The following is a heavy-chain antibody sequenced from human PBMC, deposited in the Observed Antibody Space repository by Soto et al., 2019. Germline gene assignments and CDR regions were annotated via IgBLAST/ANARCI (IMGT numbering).Heavy chain of an antibody. CDR3: AKEFLTTFSFDY. D-gene: IGHD1-1*01. CDR1: GFTFSNYA. V-gene: IGHV3-23*01. Sequence: GGSLRLSCAASGFTFSNYAMSWVRQAPGEGLEWVSTISGSGRNTYYADSVKGRFTISRDSSKNTLYLEMNSLRAEDTAVYYCAKEFLTTFSFDYWGQGTLVTVSS. CDR2: ISGSGRNT. J-gene: IGHJ4*02.